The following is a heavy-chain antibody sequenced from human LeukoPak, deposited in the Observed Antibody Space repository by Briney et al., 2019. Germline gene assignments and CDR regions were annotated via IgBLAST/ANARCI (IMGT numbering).Heavy chain of an antibody. CDR3: ARDVTGYSSGYYPNWFDP. J-gene: IGHJ5*02. CDR2: IKQDGSEK. V-gene: IGHV3-7*01. D-gene: IGHD3-22*01. Sequence: GGSLRLSRAASGFTFSSYWMSWVRQAPGKGLEWVANIKQDGSEKYYVDSVKGRFTISRDNAKNSLYLQMNSLRAEDTAVYYCARDVTGYSSGYYPNWFDPWGQGTLVTVSS. CDR1: GFTFSSYW.